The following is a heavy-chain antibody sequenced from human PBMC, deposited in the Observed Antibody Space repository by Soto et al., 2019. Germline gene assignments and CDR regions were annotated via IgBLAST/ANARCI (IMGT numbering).Heavy chain of an antibody. D-gene: IGHD4-17*01. CDR3: AKDWYRLATVTTGKFDY. CDR2: ISSSSSTI. CDR1: GFTFSSYS. J-gene: IGHJ4*02. V-gene: IGHV3-48*01. Sequence: GGSLRLSCAASGFTFSSYSMNWVRQAPGKGLEWVSYISSSSSTIYYADYVKGRFTISRDNSNNSLYLQMNSMRVEDTAVYYCAKDWYRLATVTTGKFDYWGQGTLVTVSS.